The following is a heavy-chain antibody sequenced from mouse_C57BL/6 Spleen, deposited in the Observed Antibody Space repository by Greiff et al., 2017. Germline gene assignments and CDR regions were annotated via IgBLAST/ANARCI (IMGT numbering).Heavy chain of an antibody. CDR1: GYTFTSYW. V-gene: IGHV1-69*01. J-gene: IGHJ3*01. D-gene: IGHD2-1*01. CDR2: IDPSDSYT. Sequence: QVQLQQPGAELVMPGASVKLSCKASGYTFTSYWMHWVKQRPGQGLEWIGEIDPSDSYTNYNKKFKGKSTLTVDKSSSTAYMQLSSLTSEDSAVYYCARGEGNSPWFAYWGQGTLVTVSA. CDR3: ARGEGNSPWFAY.